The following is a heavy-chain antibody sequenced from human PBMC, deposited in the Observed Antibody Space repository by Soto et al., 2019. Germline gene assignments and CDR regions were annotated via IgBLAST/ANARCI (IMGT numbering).Heavy chain of an antibody. Sequence: GGSLRLSCAASGFTFSSYAMSWVRQAPGKGLEWVSAISGSGGSTYYADSVKGRFTISRDNSKNTLYLQMNSLRAEDTAVYYCAKSRDYYYYYGMDVWGQGTTVTVPS. CDR2: ISGSGGST. J-gene: IGHJ6*02. D-gene: IGHD2-2*01. CDR3: AKSRDYYYYYGMDV. CDR1: GFTFSSYA. V-gene: IGHV3-23*01.